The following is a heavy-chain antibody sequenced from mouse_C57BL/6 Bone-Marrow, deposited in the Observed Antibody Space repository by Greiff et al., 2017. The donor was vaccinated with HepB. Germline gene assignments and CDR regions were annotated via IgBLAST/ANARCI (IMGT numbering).Heavy chain of an antibody. Sequence: EVKLMESEGGLVQPGSSMKLSCTASGFTFGDYYMAWVRQVPEKGLEWVANINYDGSSTYYLDSLKSRFIISRDNAKNILYLQMSSLKSEDTATYYCAREANWDNYFDYWGQGTTLTVSS. CDR1: GFTFGDYY. J-gene: IGHJ2*01. V-gene: IGHV5-16*01. CDR3: AREANWDNYFDY. CDR2: INYDGSST. D-gene: IGHD4-1*01.